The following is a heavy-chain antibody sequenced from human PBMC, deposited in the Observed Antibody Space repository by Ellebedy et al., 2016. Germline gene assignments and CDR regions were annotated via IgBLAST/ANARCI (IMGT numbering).Heavy chain of an antibody. D-gene: IGHD3-3*01. J-gene: IGHJ6*02. Sequence: GGSLRLSCAASGFTFSSYGMHWVRQAPGKGLEWVAVIWYDGSNKYYADSVKGRFTISRDNSKNTLYLQMNSLRAEDTAVYYCARSPSYYDFWRAVYYYYGMDVWGQGTTVTVSS. CDR3: ARSPSYYDFWRAVYYYYGMDV. V-gene: IGHV3-33*08. CDR2: IWYDGSNK. CDR1: GFTFSSYG.